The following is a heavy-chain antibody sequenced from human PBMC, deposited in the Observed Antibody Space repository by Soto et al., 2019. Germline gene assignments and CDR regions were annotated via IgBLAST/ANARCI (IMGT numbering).Heavy chain of an antibody. CDR1: CGSFSGYY. J-gene: IGHJ4*02. Sequence: SETLSLTCAVYCGSFSGYYCNCIRQHPCKCLEWLGNIYYIGSTNYNPSLKSRVTISLDTFKNQFSLKLNSVTAADTAVYYCAREILSYDSSGYHDPESGTFDYWGQGTLVTVSS. D-gene: IGHD3-22*01. CDR2: IYYIGST. V-gene: IGHV4-34*09. CDR3: AREILSYDSSGYHDPESGTFDY.